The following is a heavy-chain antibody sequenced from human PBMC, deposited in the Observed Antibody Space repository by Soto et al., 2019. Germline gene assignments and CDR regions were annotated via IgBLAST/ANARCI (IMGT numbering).Heavy chain of an antibody. D-gene: IGHD1-26*01. CDR1: GESFSGYY. J-gene: IGHJ6*04. V-gene: IGHV4-34*01. CDR2: INDSGST. CDR3: AKGGRFPEARYYFLTV. Sequence: QVQLQQRGAGLLKPSETLSLTCVVDGESFSGYYWTWIRQPPGKGLEWIGEINDSGSTNHKPSLKSRVTMSIDTSKNQFSLNLRSVTAADTGVYYCAKGGRFPEARYYFLTVWGNGATVTVSS.